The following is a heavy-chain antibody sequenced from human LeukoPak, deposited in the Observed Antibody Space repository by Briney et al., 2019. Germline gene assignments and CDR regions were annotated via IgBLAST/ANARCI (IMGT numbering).Heavy chain of an antibody. CDR2: ISYDGSNK. J-gene: IGHJ4*02. CDR3: DRGYSIDY. V-gene: IGHV3-30-3*01. Sequence: GSLRLSCAASGFTFSSYAMHWVRQAPGKGLEWVAVISYDGSNKYYADSVKGRFTISRDNSKNTLYLQVNSLRAEDTAVYYCDRGYSIDYWGQGTLVTVSS. CDR1: GFTFSSYA. D-gene: IGHD6-13*01.